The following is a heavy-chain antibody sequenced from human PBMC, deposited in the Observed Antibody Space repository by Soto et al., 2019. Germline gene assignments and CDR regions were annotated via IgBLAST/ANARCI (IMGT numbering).Heavy chain of an antibody. CDR2: INPNSGGT. V-gene: IGHV1-2*04. D-gene: IGHD4-17*01. CDR1: GYTFTGYY. Sequence: QVQLVQSGAEVKKPGASVKVSCKASGYTFTGYYMHWVRQAPGQGLEWMGWINPNSGGTNYAQKFQGWVTMTRDTSISTAYMELSRLRADDTAVYYCARGSGDYGDYDEGYYYGMDVWGQGTTVTVSS. CDR3: ARGSGDYGDYDEGYYYGMDV. J-gene: IGHJ6*02.